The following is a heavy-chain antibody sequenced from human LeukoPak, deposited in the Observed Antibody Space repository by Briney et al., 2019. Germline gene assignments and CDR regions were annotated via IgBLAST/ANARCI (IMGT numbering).Heavy chain of an antibody. CDR1: GFTFSSYA. CDR2: ISYDGSNK. CDR3: AKWQYYGSGDDY. J-gene: IGHJ4*02. Sequence: GGSLRLSCAASGFTFSSYAMHWVRQAPGKGLEWVAVISYDGSNKYYADSVKGRFTISRDNSKNTLYLQMNSLRAEDTAIYYCAKWQYYGSGDDYWGQGTLVTVSS. V-gene: IGHV3-30-3*01. D-gene: IGHD3-10*01.